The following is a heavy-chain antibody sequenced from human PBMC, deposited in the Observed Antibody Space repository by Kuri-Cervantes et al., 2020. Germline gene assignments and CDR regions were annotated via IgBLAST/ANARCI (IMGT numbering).Heavy chain of an antibody. J-gene: IGHJ4*02. V-gene: IGHV4-4*02. Sequence: SETLSLTCVVSGDSISSSNWWTWVRQPPGKGLEWIGEIFHSGSTNQNPSLKSRVTISVGKSKNQFSLKLSSVTAADTAVYYCARGVLYYDFWSGYYGPRVFDYWGQGTLVTVSS. CDR2: IFHSGST. CDR1: GDSISSSNW. CDR3: ARGVLYYDFWSGYYGPRVFDY. D-gene: IGHD3-3*01.